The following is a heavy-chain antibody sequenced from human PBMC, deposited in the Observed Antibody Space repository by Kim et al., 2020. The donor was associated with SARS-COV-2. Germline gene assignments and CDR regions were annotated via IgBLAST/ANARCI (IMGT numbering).Heavy chain of an antibody. V-gene: IGHV4-31*03. J-gene: IGHJ4*02. CDR3: ARDSYYYGSGSYSYFDY. CDR1: GGSISSGGYY. Sequence: SETLSLTCTVSGGSISSGGYYWSWIRQHPGKGLEWIGYIYYSGSTYYNPSLKSRATISVDTSKNQFSLKLSSVTAADTAVYYCARDSYYYGSGSYSYFDYWGQGTLVTVSS. CDR2: IYYSGST. D-gene: IGHD3-10*01.